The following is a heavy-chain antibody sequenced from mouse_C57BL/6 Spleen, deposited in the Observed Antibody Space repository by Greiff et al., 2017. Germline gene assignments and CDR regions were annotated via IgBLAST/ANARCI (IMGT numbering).Heavy chain of an antibody. CDR1: GYTFTSYW. J-gene: IGHJ2*01. Sequence: QVHVKQPGAELVKPGASVKLSCKASGYTFTSYWMHWVKQRPGQGLEWIGMIHPGSGSTNYNEKFKSKATLTVDKSSSTAYMQLSSLTSEDSAVYYCARLCDNVDYWGQGTTLTVSS. CDR2: IHPGSGST. V-gene: IGHV1-64*01. D-gene: IGHD2-13*01. CDR3: ARLCDNVDY.